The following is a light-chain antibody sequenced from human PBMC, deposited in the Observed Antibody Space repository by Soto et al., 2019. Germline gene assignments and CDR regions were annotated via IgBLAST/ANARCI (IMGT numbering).Light chain of an antibody. Sequence: QSVLTQPPSASGNPGQRVTISCSGSSANLARNSVNWYQQFPGTAPKLLIHKTDQRPSGVPDRFSGSKSGTSASLAITGLQSEDEGDYYCASWDDSLNIWVFGRGTKLTVL. V-gene: IGLV1-44*01. J-gene: IGLJ3*02. CDR2: KTD. CDR3: ASWDDSLNIWV. CDR1: SANLARNS.